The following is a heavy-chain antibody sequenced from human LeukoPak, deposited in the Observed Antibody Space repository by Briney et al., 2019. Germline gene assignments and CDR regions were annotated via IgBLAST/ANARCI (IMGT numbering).Heavy chain of an antibody. Sequence: GGSLRLSCAASGFTFDNYAMSWVRQAPGKGLEWVSTISGSGGSTYYADSVKGRFTISRDNSKNTLNLQMNSLTAADTAVYYCPKGNYDFWSGYQSDAFDIWGQGTMVTVSS. CDR2: ISGSGGST. CDR1: GFTFDNYA. CDR3: PKGNYDFWSGYQSDAFDI. D-gene: IGHD3-3*01. J-gene: IGHJ3*02. V-gene: IGHV3-23*01.